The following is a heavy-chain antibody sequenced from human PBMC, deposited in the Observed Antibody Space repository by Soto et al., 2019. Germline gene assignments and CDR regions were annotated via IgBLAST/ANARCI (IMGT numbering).Heavy chain of an antibody. J-gene: IGHJ6*02. V-gene: IGHV1-69*13. Sequence: SVKVSCKASGGTFSSYAISWVRQAPGQGLEWMGGIIPIFGTANYAQKFQGRVTITADESTSTAYMELSSLRSEDTAVYYCARGWSSGSYPYGMDVWGQGTTVTVSS. CDR3: ARGWSSGSYPYGMDV. CDR2: IIPIFGTA. CDR1: GGTFSSYA. D-gene: IGHD6-19*01.